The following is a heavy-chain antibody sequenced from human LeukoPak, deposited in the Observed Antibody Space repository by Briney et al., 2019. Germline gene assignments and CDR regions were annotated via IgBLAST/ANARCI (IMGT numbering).Heavy chain of an antibody. CDR1: GGFISSYY. CDR3: ARHERSSSWYGTFDY. CDR2: IYTSGST. Sequence: SETLSLTCTVSGGFISSYYWSWTRQPPGKGLEWIGYIYTSGSTNYNPSLKSRVTISVDTSKNQFSLKLSSVTAADTAVYYCARHERSSSWYGTFDYWGQGTLVTVSS. J-gene: IGHJ4*02. V-gene: IGHV4-4*09. D-gene: IGHD6-13*01.